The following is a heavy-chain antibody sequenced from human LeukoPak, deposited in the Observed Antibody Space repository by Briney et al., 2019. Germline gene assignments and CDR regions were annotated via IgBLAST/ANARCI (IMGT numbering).Heavy chain of an antibody. CDR2: INPSGGST. CDR1: GYTYTSYY. V-gene: IGHV1-46*01. D-gene: IGHD1-26*01. Sequence: ASVMVSCKASGYTYTSYYMHWVRQAAGQGLEWMGIINPSGGSTSYAQKFQGRVTMTRDTSTSTVYMELSSLRSEDTAVYYCAREMGIFDYWGQGTLVTVSS. J-gene: IGHJ4*02. CDR3: AREMGIFDY.